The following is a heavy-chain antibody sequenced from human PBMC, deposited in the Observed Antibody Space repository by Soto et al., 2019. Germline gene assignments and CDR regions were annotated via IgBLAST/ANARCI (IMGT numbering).Heavy chain of an antibody. Sequence: QVQLQQWGAGLLKPSETLSLTCAVYGGSFSGYYWSWFRQPPGKGLEWIGEINHSGSTNYNPSLKSRVTISVDTSKNQFSLFLRSVTAADTAVYYCARSRFVTIRGVGGDFQCWGQGTLVTASS. D-gene: IGHD3-10*01. CDR1: GGSFSGYY. CDR2: INHSGST. J-gene: IGHJ1*01. CDR3: ARSRFVTIRGVGGDFQC. V-gene: IGHV4-34*01.